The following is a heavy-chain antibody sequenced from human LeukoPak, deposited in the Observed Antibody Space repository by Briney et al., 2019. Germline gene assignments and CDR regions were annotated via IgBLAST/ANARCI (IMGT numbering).Heavy chain of an antibody. Sequence: SETLSLTCTVSSGSISSYYWSWIRQPPGKGLEWIGYIYYSGSTNYNPSLKSRVTISVDTSKNQFSLKLSSVTAADTAVYFCARGPYSYDSSGAFDIWGQGTMVTVSS. CDR1: SGSISSYY. CDR3: ARGPYSYDSSGAFDI. V-gene: IGHV4-59*08. D-gene: IGHD3-22*01. CDR2: IYYSGST. J-gene: IGHJ3*02.